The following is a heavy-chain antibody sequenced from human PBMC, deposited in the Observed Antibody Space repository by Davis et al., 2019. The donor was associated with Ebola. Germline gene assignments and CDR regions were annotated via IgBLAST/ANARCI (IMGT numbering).Heavy chain of an antibody. CDR2: ISSSSSYI. CDR3: ARVGGNIIRGVIGY. CDR1: GFTFSTYS. V-gene: IGHV3-21*01. J-gene: IGHJ4*02. Sequence: GALKISCAGSGFTFSTYSMNWVRQAPGKGLEWVSSISSSSSYIYYADSVKGRFTISRDNAKNSLYLQMNSLRAEDTAVYYCARVGGNIIRGVIGYWGQGTLVTVSS. D-gene: IGHD3-10*01.